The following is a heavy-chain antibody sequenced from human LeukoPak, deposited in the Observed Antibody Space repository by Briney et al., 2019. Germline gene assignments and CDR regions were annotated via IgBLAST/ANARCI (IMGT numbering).Heavy chain of an antibody. Sequence: AGSLRLSCAASGFTFSSYGMHWVRQAPGKGLEWVAFIRYDGSNKYYADSVKGRFTNSRDNYKNTLYLQMNSLRAEDRRVYYCAKDYCSSTSCSRAFDYWGREPWSPSPQ. J-gene: IGHJ4*02. V-gene: IGHV3-30*02. CDR3: AKDYCSSTSCSRAFDY. D-gene: IGHD2-2*01. CDR1: GFTFSSYG. CDR2: IRYDGSNK.